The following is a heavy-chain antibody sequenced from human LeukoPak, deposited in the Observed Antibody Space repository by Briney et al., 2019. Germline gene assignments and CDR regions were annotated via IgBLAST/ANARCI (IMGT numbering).Heavy chain of an antibody. CDR3: ARVRMGATVSNYYYYYMDV. V-gene: IGHV3-64*01. D-gene: IGHD1-26*01. CDR2: IISHGGNT. J-gene: IGHJ6*03. Sequence: GGSLRLSCAASGFSFSSYTMHWVRQAPGKGLEYVSAIISHGGNTHYTNSVKGRFTISRDNSQNTLYLQMGSLRPDDMAVYHCARVRMGATVSNYYYYYMDVGGKGTTVTVSS. CDR1: GFSFSSYT.